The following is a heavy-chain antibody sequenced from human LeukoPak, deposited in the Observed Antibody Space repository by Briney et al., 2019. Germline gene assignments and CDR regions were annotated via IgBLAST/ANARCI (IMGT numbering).Heavy chain of an antibody. Sequence: PGRSLRLSCAASGFTFDDYAMHWVRQAPGKGLEWVSGISWKSGSIGYADSVKGRFTISRDNAKNSLYLQMNSLRVGDTALYYCAKDASGPSYWYFDLWGRGTLVTVSS. CDR3: AKDASGPSYWYFDL. J-gene: IGHJ2*01. CDR1: GFTFDDYA. CDR2: ISWKSGSI. D-gene: IGHD6-19*01. V-gene: IGHV3-9*01.